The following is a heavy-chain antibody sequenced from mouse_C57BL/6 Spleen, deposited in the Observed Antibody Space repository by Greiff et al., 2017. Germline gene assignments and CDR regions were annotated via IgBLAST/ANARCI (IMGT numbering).Heavy chain of an antibody. CDR2: IWRGGST. CDR1: GFSLTSYG. CDR3: ARNGKGIDY. Sequence: VMLVESGPGLVQPSQSLSITCTASGFSLTSYGVHWVRQSPGKGLEWLGVIWRGGSTDNNAAFISRLSISKDNSKSQVFFKMNSLQADDTAIYYCARNGKGIDYWGQGTTLTVSS. V-gene: IGHV2-2*01. J-gene: IGHJ2*01. D-gene: IGHD3-3*01.